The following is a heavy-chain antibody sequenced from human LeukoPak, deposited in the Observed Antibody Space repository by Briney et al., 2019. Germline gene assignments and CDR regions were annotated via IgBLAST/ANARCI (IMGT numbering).Heavy chain of an antibody. Sequence: PGGSLRLSCAASGFTFSRYWMSWVRQALGKGLEWVANIKEDGSEKKYADSVKGRFTISRDNAKNSLYLQMNSLRAEDTAVYYCARDRRGYSSSSHCFDYWGQGTLVTVSS. J-gene: IGHJ4*02. CDR3: ARDRRGYSSSSHCFDY. CDR2: IKEDGSEK. V-gene: IGHV3-7*01. D-gene: IGHD6-6*01. CDR1: GFTFSRYW.